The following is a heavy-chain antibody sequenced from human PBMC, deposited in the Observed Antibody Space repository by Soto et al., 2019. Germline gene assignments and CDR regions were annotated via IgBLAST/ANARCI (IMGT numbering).Heavy chain of an antibody. D-gene: IGHD1-26*01. Sequence: SETLSLTCTVSGDSISTYYWSWIRQPPGKGLEWIGYIYYSGSTNYNPSLKSRVTISVDTSKNQFSLQLNSVTPEDTAVYYCARDHVGSPGDYWAQGTLVTVSS. CDR3: ARDHVGSPGDY. V-gene: IGHV4-59*12. CDR1: GDSISTYY. CDR2: IYYSGST. J-gene: IGHJ4*02.